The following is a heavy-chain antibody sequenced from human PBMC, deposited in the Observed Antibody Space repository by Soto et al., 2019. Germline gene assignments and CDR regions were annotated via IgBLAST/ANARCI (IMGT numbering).Heavy chain of an antibody. CDR1: GFTFTDYW. CDR3: ARETYRGFYFDY. CDR2: INSDGSRT. V-gene: IGHV3-74*01. J-gene: IGHJ4*02. D-gene: IGHD4-4*01. Sequence: GSLRLSCAASGFTFTDYWTHWVRQAPGKGLVWVSRINSDGSRTSYADSVTGRFTISRDNAKNTLYLQMNSLRVEDTALYYCARETYRGFYFDYWGQGTLVTVSS.